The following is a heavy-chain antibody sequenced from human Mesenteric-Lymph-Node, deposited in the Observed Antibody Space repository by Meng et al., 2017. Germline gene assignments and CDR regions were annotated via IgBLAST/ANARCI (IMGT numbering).Heavy chain of an antibody. V-gene: IGHV4-30-4*01. CDR2: IYHSGST. J-gene: IGHJ4*02. CDR1: GGSISSGDYY. Sequence: QGQLQGSGPGWVQPSQTLSLTCTVSGGSISSGDYYWSWIRQPPGKGLEWIGEIYHSGSTNYNPSLKSRVTISVDTSKNQFSLKLSSVTAADTAVYYCARIEVDTAIIDYWGQGTLVTVSS. D-gene: IGHD5-18*01. CDR3: ARIEVDTAIIDY.